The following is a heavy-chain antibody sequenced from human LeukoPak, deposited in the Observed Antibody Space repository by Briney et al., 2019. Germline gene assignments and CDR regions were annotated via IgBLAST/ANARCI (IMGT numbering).Heavy chain of an antibody. Sequence: NPSETLSLTCSVSGDSISSGGYYWSWIRQSPGEGLEWIGYIYHSGSTFYNPSLKNRVAISVDKSKNQFSLNLTSITGADTAVYYCAREWVAYDAYFDYWGPGILVTVSS. J-gene: IGHJ4*02. CDR3: AREWVAYDAYFDY. D-gene: IGHD5-12*01. CDR1: GDSISSGGYY. CDR2: IYHSGST. V-gene: IGHV4-30-2*06.